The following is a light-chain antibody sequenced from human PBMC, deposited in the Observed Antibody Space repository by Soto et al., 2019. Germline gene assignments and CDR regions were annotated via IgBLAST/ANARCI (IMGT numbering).Light chain of an antibody. CDR2: GAS. J-gene: IGKJ1*01. Sequence: EIVLTQSPATLSVSPGERATLSCRASQSVTSNLAWYQKKPVQAPRLLIYGASTRATGIPARFSGSGSGTDFTLTISRLQSEDFAVDYCQQYDNWWTFGQGTRVDIK. CDR3: QQYDNWWT. CDR1: QSVTSN. V-gene: IGKV3-15*01.